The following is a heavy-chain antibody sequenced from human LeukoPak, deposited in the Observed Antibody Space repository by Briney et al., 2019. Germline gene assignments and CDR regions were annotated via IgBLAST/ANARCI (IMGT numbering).Heavy chain of an antibody. CDR1: GCTFSDYE. CDR3: ARGGPARPWVH. Sequence: GRSLRLSCAASGCTFSDYEMNWVRQAPGKGLEGIACISNAGSTKYYAGAVKGRLTISRDNAKHSLYLQMNSLRVEDTAVYFCARGGPARPWVHWGQGTLVTVSS. D-gene: IGHD6-6*01. CDR2: ISNAGSTK. V-gene: IGHV3-48*03. J-gene: IGHJ4*02.